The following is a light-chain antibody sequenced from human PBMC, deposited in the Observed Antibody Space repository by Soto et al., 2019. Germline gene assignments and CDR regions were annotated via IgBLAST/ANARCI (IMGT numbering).Light chain of an antibody. CDR1: QNVNNNY. CDR2: GAS. V-gene: IGKV3-20*01. Sequence: EVVLRQSPGTLSLSPGERATLSCRASQNVNNNYLAWYQQKPGQAPRLLIYGASNRATGIPGRFSGSGSGTDFTLTISRLEPEDFAVFYCQQYADSPSTFGQGPKLQSK. J-gene: IGKJ2*01. CDR3: QQYADSPST.